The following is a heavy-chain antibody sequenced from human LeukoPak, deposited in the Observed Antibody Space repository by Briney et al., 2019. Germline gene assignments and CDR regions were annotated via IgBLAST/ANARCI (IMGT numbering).Heavy chain of an antibody. J-gene: IGHJ1*01. CDR1: GFTFSSYW. CDR3: AKASPSDSSSWYPSWH. CDR2: ISGSGGST. D-gene: IGHD6-13*01. Sequence: GGSLRLSCAASGFTFSSYWMSWVRQAPGKGLEWVSAISGSGGSTYYADSVKGRFTISRDNSKNTLYLQMNSLRAEDTAVYYCAKASPSDSSSWYPSWHWGQGTLVTVSS. V-gene: IGHV3-23*01.